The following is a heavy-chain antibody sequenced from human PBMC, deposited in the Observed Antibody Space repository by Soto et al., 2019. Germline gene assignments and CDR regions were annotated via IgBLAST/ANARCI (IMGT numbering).Heavy chain of an antibody. V-gene: IGHV4-34*01. CDR3: AMYSYYYFDY. J-gene: IGHJ4*02. CDR2: INHRGST. D-gene: IGHD6-13*01. Sequence: SETLSLTXSIYGGSFSGYYWHWIRQPPGKGLEWIGEINHRGSTNYNPSLKSRVTISVDTSKNQFSLKLSSVTAADTAVYYCAMYSYYYFDYWGQGTLVTVSS. CDR1: GGSFSGYY.